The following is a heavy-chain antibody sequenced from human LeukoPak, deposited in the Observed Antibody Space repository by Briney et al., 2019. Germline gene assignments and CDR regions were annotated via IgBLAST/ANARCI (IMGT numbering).Heavy chain of an antibody. J-gene: IGHJ6*02. Sequence: PGGSLRLSCAASGFTFSDYAMTWVRQAPGKGLDWVSGITHSGLTTYYAASVKGRFTISRDNSKNTLYLQMNSLRAEDTAVYYCAKDHPSYSSSWTGYYYGMDVWGQGITVTVSS. CDR1: GFTFSDYA. CDR3: AKDHPSYSSSWTGYYYGMDV. D-gene: IGHD6-13*01. V-gene: IGHV3-23*01. CDR2: ITHSGLTT.